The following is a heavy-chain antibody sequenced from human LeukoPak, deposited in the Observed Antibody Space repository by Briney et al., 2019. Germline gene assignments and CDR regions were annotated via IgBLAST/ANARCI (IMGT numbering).Heavy chain of an antibody. CDR1: GFTFSTFW. V-gene: IGHV3-7*01. J-gene: IGHJ6*02. CDR2: INQDGSEI. Sequence: GSLRLSCAASGFTFSTFWMSWVRQAPGKGLEWVANINQDGSEIYYVDSVKGRFTVSRDNAKNSLYLQMNSLRAEDTAVYYCARDSPKGYYDSSGYNYYYYGMDVWGQGTTVTVSS. D-gene: IGHD3-22*01. CDR3: ARDSPKGYYDSSGYNYYYYGMDV.